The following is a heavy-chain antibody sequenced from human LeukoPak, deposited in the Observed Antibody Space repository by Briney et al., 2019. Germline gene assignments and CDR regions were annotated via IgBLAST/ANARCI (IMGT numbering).Heavy chain of an antibody. J-gene: IGHJ4*02. V-gene: IGHV3-9*01. CDR1: GFTFDDYA. D-gene: IGHD6-19*01. CDR3: AKDRMTSGWYFVDY. Sequence: GGSLRLSCVASGFTFDDYAMHWVRQAPGKGLEWVSGISWNSGSIDYADSVKGRFTISRDNAKSSLYLQMNSLRAEDTALYYCAKDRMTSGWYFVDYWGQGTLVTVSS. CDR2: ISWNSGSI.